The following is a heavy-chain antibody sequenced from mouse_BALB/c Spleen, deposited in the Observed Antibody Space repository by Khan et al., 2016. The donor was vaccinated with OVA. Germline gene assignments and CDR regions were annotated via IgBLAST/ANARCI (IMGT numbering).Heavy chain of an antibody. V-gene: IGHV2-9*02. CDR2: IWAGGST. D-gene: IGHD1-1*01. Sequence: QVQLKQSGPGLVAPSQSLSITCTVSGFSLTSYGVHWVRQPPGKGLEWLGVIWAGGSTNYNSALLSRLSISKVNSTSQVFLKMNSLQTDDTARYYGARDTTVESYWYFDVWGAGTTVNVSS. J-gene: IGHJ1*01. CDR1: GFSLTSYG. CDR3: ARDTTVESYWYFDV.